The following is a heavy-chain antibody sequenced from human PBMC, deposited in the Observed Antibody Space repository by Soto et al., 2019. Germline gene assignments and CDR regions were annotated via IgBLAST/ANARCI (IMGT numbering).Heavy chain of an antibody. V-gene: IGHV3-23*01. J-gene: IGHJ3*02. Sequence: GGSLRLSCAASGFTFSSYAMNWVRQAPGKGLEWVSLIGGSGVNTFYADSVKGRFTISRDNSNNTLYLQMNSLRAEDTAVYYCAKVALRVYDGFDIWGQGTMVTVSS. CDR3: AKVALRVYDGFDI. CDR2: IGGSGVNT. CDR1: GFTFSSYA. D-gene: IGHD6-13*01.